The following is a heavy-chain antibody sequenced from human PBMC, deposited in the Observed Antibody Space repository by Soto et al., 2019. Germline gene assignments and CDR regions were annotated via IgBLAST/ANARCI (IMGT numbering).Heavy chain of an antibody. CDR3: ARDRHDFWSGYTPENDAFDI. Sequence: GGSLRLSCAASGFTFDDYGMSWVRQAPGKGLEWVSGINWNGGSTGYADSVKGRFTISRDNAKNSLYLQMNSLRAEDTALYYCARDRHDFWSGYTPENDAFDIWGQGTMVTVSS. CDR1: GFTFDDYG. D-gene: IGHD3-3*01. J-gene: IGHJ3*02. CDR2: INWNGGST. V-gene: IGHV3-20*04.